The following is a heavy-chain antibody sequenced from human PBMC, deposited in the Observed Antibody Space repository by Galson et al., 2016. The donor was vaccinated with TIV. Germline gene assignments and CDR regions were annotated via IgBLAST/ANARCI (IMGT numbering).Heavy chain of an antibody. Sequence: QSGAEVKKPGESLKISCKCSGFSFTSYWIAWVRQMPGKGLEWMGLIYPDDSNTTYSPSFQGQVTISVDKSITTAYLHWSGLKASDTAMYYRGSGQYIEWWGQGTLVTVSS. J-gene: IGHJ4*02. CDR2: IYPDDSNT. V-gene: IGHV5-51*03. CDR3: GSGQYIEW. CDR1: GFSFTSYW. D-gene: IGHD1-26*01.